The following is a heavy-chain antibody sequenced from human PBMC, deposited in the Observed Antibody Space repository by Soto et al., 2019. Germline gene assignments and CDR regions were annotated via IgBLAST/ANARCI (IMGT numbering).Heavy chain of an antibody. CDR2: IYYSGST. J-gene: IGHJ5*02. V-gene: IGHV4-59*01. D-gene: IGHD6-13*01. Sequence: SETLSLTCTVSGGSISSYYWSWIRQPPGKGLEWIGYIYYSGSTNYNPSLKSRVTISVDTSKNQFSLKLSSVTAADTAVYYCARVSIAAAGTGYNWFDPWGQGTLVTVSS. CDR1: GGSISSYY. CDR3: ARVSIAAAGTGYNWFDP.